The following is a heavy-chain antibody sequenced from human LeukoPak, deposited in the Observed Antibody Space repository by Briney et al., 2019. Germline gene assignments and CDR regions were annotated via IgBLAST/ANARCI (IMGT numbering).Heavy chain of an antibody. CDR2: ITSSSYI. CDR1: GFTFSSYA. V-gene: IGHV3-21*01. J-gene: IGHJ4*02. Sequence: GGSLRLSCAASGFTFSSYAMNWVRQAPGKGLEWVSSITSSSYIYYADSVKGRFTISRDNAKNSLYLQMNSLTAEDTAVYYCARGIPIDYWGQGTLVTVSS. CDR3: ARGIPIDY.